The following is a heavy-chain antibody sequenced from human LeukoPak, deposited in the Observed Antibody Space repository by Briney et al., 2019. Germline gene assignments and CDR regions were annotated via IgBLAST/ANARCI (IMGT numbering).Heavy chain of an antibody. J-gene: IGHJ6*03. V-gene: IGHV3-21*04. CDR1: GFTFNSYW. CDR2: ISSSSSYI. D-gene: IGHD7-27*01. Sequence: GGSLRLSCAASGFTFNSYWMHWVRQVPGKGLEWVSSISSSSSYIYYADSVKGRFTISRDNAKNSLYLQMNSLRAEDTPVYYCAKNIRQLGNYQYYMDVWGKGTPVTVSS. CDR3: AKNIRQLGNYQYYMDV.